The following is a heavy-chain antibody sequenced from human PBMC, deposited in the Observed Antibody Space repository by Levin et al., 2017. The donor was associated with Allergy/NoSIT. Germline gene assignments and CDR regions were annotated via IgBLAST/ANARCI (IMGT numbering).Heavy chain of an antibody. D-gene: IGHD2-15*01. V-gene: IGHV3-7*01. CDR3: ARDGEFCSGGSCYKPFDY. Sequence: HGESLKISCAASGFTFSSYWMSWVRQAPGKGLEWVANIKQDGSEKYYVDSVKGRFTISRDNAKNSLYLQMNSLRAEDTAVYYCARDGEFCSGGSCYKPFDYWGQGTLVTVSS. CDR1: GFTFSSYW. J-gene: IGHJ4*02. CDR2: IKQDGSEK.